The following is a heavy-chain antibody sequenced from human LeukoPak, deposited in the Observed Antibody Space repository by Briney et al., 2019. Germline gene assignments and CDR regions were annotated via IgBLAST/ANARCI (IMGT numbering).Heavy chain of an antibody. V-gene: IGHV5-51*01. J-gene: IGHJ4*02. CDR2: IYPGDSET. CDR1: GYSFIRYW. Sequence: GESPEISCKCSGYSFIRYWIGWVRQMPGKGLEWVGIIYPGDSETRYSPSFQGQVTISADKSISTAYLQWSSLKASDTAMYYCATGGVYSSNFDYWGQGTLVIVSS. D-gene: IGHD6-13*01. CDR3: ATGGVYSSNFDY.